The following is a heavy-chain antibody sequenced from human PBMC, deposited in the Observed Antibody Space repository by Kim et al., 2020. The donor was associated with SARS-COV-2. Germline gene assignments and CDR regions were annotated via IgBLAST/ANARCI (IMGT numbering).Heavy chain of an antibody. CDR1: GGSISSGGYY. J-gene: IGHJ5*02. CDR3: AREVASPPYTIFGVAAFDP. Sequence: SETLSLTCTVSGGSISSGGYYWSWIRQHPGKGLEWIGYIYYSGSTYYNPSLKSRVTISVDTSKNQFSLKLSSVTAADTAVYYCAREVASPPYTIFGVAAFDPWGQGTLVTVSS. CDR2: IYYSGST. V-gene: IGHV4-31*03. D-gene: IGHD3-3*01.